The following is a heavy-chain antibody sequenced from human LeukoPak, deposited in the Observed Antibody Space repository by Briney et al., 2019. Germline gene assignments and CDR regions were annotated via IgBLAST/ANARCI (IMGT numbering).Heavy chain of an antibody. V-gene: IGHV3-23*01. J-gene: IGHJ6*03. CDR1: GFTFSSYA. Sequence: PGGSLRLSCAASGFTFSSYAMSWVRQAPGMGLKWVSAISGRDGSTYYAESVKGRFTISRDNSTNTLYLQMNSLRVEDTAVYYCATGAYSSSWYIGVYYYYYMDVWGKGTTVTVSS. CDR2: ISGRDGST. CDR3: ATGAYSSSWYIGVYYYYYMDV. D-gene: IGHD6-13*01.